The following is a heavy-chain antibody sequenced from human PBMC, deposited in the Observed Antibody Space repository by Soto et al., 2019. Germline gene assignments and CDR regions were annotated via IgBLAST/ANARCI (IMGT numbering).Heavy chain of an antibody. CDR1: GYTFSAYG. CDR3: ARNFLDSCGVPSCIYFDF. J-gene: IGHJ4*02. V-gene: IGHV1-18*01. D-gene: IGHD2-2*01. Sequence: QVQLVQSGAEGKEPGASVRVSCKASGYTFSAYGFSWVRQAPGQGLEWVAWTSANSGQTNSARKFQGRVTLATDASTRMTSVDLRSLTSDDTAIYCCARNFLDSCGVPSCIYFDFVGLGTLVTVSS. CDR2: TSANSGQT.